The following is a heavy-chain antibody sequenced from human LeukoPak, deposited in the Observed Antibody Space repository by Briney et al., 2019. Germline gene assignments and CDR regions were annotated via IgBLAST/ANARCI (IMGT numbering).Heavy chain of an antibody. J-gene: IGHJ5*02. D-gene: IGHD6-13*01. CDR2: ICAYNGNT. Sequence: GASVKVSCKASGYTFTSYGISWVRQAPGQGLEWMGWICAYNGNTNYAQKLQGRVTMTTDTSTSTAYMELRSLRSDDTAVYYCARDVSPLAAAGITPYNWFDPWGQGTLVTVSS. CDR3: ARDVSPLAAAGITPYNWFDP. V-gene: IGHV1-18*01. CDR1: GYTFTSYG.